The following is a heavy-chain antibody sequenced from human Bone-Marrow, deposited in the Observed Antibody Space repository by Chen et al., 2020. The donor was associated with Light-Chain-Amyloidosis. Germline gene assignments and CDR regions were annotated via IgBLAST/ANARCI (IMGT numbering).Heavy chain of an antibody. V-gene: IGHV5-51*01. D-gene: IGHD5-12*01. Sequence: EVQLAQSGPEVKKPGELLTISCKGPGYTFPNYWIGWVRQMPGEGLEWMGVIYPDDSDARYSPSFEGQVTISADKSITTAYLQWRSLKASDTAMYYCARRRDGYSFDYWGQGTLVTVSS. CDR2: IYPDDSDA. CDR3: ARRRDGYSFDY. J-gene: IGHJ4*02. CDR1: GYTFPNYW.